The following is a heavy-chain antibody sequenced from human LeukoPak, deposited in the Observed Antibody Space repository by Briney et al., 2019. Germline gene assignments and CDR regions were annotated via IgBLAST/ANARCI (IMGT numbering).Heavy chain of an antibody. Sequence: ASVKVSCKASGYTFTGYYMHWVRQAPGQGLEWMGWINPNSGGTNYAQKFQGRVTMTRDTSISTAYMELSRLRSDDTAVYYCARVGYSYGNKPVPKTNWFDPWGQGTLVTVSS. CDR2: INPNSGGT. J-gene: IGHJ5*02. D-gene: IGHD5-18*01. CDR1: GYTFTGYY. V-gene: IGHV1-2*02. CDR3: ARVGYSYGNKPVPKTNWFDP.